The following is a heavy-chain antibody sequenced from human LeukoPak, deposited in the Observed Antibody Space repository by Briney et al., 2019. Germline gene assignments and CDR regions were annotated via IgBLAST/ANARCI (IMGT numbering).Heavy chain of an antibody. Sequence: SETLSLTCTVSGGSVSNYYWGWIRQPPGKGLEWIGNIYYTGNTYYNSSLKSRVTISLDTSKNQFSLKVLAMTAADTAVYYCARRVRRFDPWGQGTLVTVSS. CDR2: IYYTGNT. V-gene: IGHV4-39*07. CDR3: ARRVRRFDP. CDR1: GGSVSNYY. J-gene: IGHJ5*02.